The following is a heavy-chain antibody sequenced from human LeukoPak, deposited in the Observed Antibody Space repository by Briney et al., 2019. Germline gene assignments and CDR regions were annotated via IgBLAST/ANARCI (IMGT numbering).Heavy chain of an antibody. J-gene: IGHJ4*02. D-gene: IGHD2-2*01. V-gene: IGHV3-23*01. CDR2: ISGSGGST. CDR1: GFTFSSYA. CDR3: AKAQHRLGVPATFDY. Sequence: GGSLRLSCAASGFTFSSYAMSWVRQAPGKGLEWVSAISGSGGSTYYADSVKGRFTISRDNSKNTLYLQMNSLRAEDTAVYSCAKAQHRLGVPATFDYWGQGTLVTVSS.